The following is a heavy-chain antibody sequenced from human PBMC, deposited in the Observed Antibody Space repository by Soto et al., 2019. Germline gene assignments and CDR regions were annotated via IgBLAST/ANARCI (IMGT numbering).Heavy chain of an antibody. V-gene: IGHV2-70*01. J-gene: IGHJ6*02. CDR2: IDWDDEK. Sequence: SGPTLVNPTQTLTLTCTFSGFSLTSSGMCVNWIRQSPGRALEWLALIDWDDEKYYSTSLTTRLTISKDTTKNLVVLIMTNMDPDDTATYFCARMEYAGGSDRTAYSLYGKGVWSLGTTVTVSS. D-gene: IGHD5-12*01. CDR1: GFSLTSSGMC. CDR3: ARMEYAGGSDRTAYSLYGKGV.